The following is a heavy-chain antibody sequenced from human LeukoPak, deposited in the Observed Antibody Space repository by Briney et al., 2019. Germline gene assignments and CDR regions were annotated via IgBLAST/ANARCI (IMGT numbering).Heavy chain of an antibody. J-gene: IGHJ4*02. CDR2: INTDGVYT. Sequence: GGSLRLSCAASGFTFSNYWMHWVRQAPGKGLVWVSRINTDGVYTTHADSVKGRFTISRDNAKNTLYLQMNSLRAEDTAVYYCARGQYSSSWIIDFDYWGQGTLVTVSS. D-gene: IGHD6-13*01. CDR3: ARGQYSSSWIIDFDY. CDR1: GFTFSNYW. V-gene: IGHV3-74*01.